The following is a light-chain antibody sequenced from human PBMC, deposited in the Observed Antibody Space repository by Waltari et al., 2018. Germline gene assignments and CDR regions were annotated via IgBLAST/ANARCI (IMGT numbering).Light chain of an antibody. CDR3: GPGDGSRASYV. V-gene: IGLV1-51*01. CDR2: DND. J-gene: IGLJ1*01. CDR1: TSNIGESH. Sequence: QSVLTQPPSVSAAPGQRVTISCPGSTSNIGESHVSWYQQLPGTAPKLLIDDNDVRPSGIPDRSSGSNSGTAATLAIAGHQTGHWADYYCGPGDGSRASYVFGTGTTVTVL.